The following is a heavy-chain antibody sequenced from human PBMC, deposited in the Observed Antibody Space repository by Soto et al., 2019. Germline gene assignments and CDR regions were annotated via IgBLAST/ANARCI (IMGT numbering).Heavy chain of an antibody. Sequence: QVQLQESGPGLAKPSQTLSLTCTVSGGSISTGGYYWTWIRQHPGKGLEWIGYIYYSGSTYYNPSLKSRVTISVDTSKNQFSLKLSSVTAADTAVYYCARGLSVTLFDNWGQGTLVTVSS. V-gene: IGHV4-31*03. D-gene: IGHD4-17*01. CDR3: ARGLSVTLFDN. CDR2: IYYSGST. J-gene: IGHJ4*02. CDR1: GGSISTGGYY.